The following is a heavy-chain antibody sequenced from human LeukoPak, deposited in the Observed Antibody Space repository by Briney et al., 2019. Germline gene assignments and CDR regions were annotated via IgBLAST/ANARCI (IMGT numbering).Heavy chain of an antibody. CDR3: AKSLTCYPENSDSI. CDR1: GFVVSTNY. D-gene: IGHD1-26*01. V-gene: IGHV3-53*01. J-gene: IGHJ4*02. CDR2: IYKDGRT. Sequence: GGSLRLSCAASGFVVSTNYMTWVRQPPGKGLEWVSVIYKDGRTFYTDSVKGRFTISRDNSKNTVYLQMSSLRVEDTAVYYCAKSLTCYPENSDSIWGQGTLVTVSS.